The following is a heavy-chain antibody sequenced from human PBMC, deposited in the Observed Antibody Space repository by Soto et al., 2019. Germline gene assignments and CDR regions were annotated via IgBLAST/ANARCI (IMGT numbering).Heavy chain of an antibody. CDR1: GGSISSYY. V-gene: IGHV4-59*08. D-gene: IGHD6-6*01. J-gene: IGHJ3*02. Sequence: SETLSLTCTVSGGSISSYYWSWIRQPPGKGLEWIGYIYYSGSTNYNPSLKSRVTISVDTSKNQFSLKLSSVTAADTAVYYCARLTIAARDAFDIWGQGTMVTVSS. CDR3: ARLTIAARDAFDI. CDR2: IYYSGST.